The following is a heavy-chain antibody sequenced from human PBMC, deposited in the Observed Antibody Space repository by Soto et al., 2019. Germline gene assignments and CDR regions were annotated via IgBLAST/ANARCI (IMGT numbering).Heavy chain of an antibody. V-gene: IGHV3-23*01. J-gene: IGHJ4*02. CDR1: GFTFSRNA. CDR2: ISGGGGAT. D-gene: IGHD3-22*01. Sequence: HPGGSLRLSCAASGFTFSRNAMSWVRQAPGKGLEWVSGISGGGGATYYADSVKGRFTISRDNSKNTLYLQMNSLRAEDTAVYYCARDYYKYYDSSGYYRSPAYWGQGTLVTVSS. CDR3: ARDYYKYYDSSGYYRSPAY.